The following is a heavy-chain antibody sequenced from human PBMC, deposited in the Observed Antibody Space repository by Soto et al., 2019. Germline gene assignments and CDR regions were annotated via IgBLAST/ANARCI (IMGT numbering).Heavy chain of an antibody. CDR3: ARRARQDYGDYED. CDR2: IIPILGIA. Sequence: GASVKVSCKDSVGTFSSYTISWVRQAPGQGLEWMGRIIPILGIANYAQKFQGRVTITADKSTSTAYMELSSLRSEDTAVYYCARRARQDYGDYEDWGQGTLVTVSS. CDR1: VGTFSSYT. D-gene: IGHD4-17*01. V-gene: IGHV1-69*02. J-gene: IGHJ4*02.